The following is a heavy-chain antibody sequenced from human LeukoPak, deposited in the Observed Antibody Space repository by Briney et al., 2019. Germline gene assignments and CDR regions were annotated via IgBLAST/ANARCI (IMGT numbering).Heavy chain of an antibody. CDR2: IWYDGSNK. V-gene: IGHV3-33*01. Sequence: PGGSLRLSCAASGFTFSSYGMHWVRQAPGKGLEWVAVIWYDGSNKYYADSVKGRFTISRDNSKNTLYLQMNSLRAEDTAVYYCARDSNYYDSSGSLIDYWGQGTLVTVSS. J-gene: IGHJ4*02. CDR1: GFTFSSYG. D-gene: IGHD3-22*01. CDR3: ARDSNYYDSSGSLIDY.